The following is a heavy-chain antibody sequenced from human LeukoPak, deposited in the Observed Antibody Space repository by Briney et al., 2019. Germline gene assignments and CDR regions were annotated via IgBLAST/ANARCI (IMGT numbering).Heavy chain of an antibody. CDR2: ISSSSSTI. J-gene: IGHJ4*02. CDR1: GFTFSSYS. Sequence: PGGSLRLSCAASGFTFSSYSMNWVRQAPGKGLEWVSYISSSSSTIYYADSVKVRFTISRDNAKNSLYLQMNSLRAEDTAVYYCARDTYYYDSPLGYWGQGTLVTVSS. D-gene: IGHD3-22*01. CDR3: ARDTYYYDSPLGY. V-gene: IGHV3-48*01.